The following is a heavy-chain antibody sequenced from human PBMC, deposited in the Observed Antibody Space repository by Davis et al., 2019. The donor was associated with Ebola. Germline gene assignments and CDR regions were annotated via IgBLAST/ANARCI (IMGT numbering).Heavy chain of an antibody. CDR3: AGLGLITMVRGVNPLRAGDYYYGMDV. CDR1: GYSFTSYW. V-gene: IGHV5-51*01. D-gene: IGHD3-10*01. Sequence: GESLKISCKGSGYSFTSYWIGWVRQMPGKGLEWMGIIYPGDSDTRYSPSFQGQVTISADKSISTAYLQWSSLKASDTAMYYCAGLGLITMVRGVNPLRAGDYYYGMDVWGQGTTVTVSS. CDR2: IYPGDSDT. J-gene: IGHJ6*02.